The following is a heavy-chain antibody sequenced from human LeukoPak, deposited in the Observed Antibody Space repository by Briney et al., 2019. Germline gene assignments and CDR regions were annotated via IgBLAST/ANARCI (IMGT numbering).Heavy chain of an antibody. CDR1: GFTFSSYA. V-gene: IGHV3-30*04. CDR3: ARDLPDILTGYYYYYYGMDV. D-gene: IGHD3-9*01. CDR2: ISYDGSNK. J-gene: IGHJ6*02. Sequence: PGGSLRLSCAASGFTFSSYAMHWVRQAPGKGLEWVAVISYDGSNKYYADSVKGRFTISRDNSKNTLYLQMNSLRAEDTAVYYCARDLPDILTGYYYYYYGMDVWGQGTTVTASS.